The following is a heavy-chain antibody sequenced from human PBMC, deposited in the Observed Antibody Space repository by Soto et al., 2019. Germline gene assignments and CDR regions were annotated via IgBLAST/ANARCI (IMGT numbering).Heavy chain of an antibody. V-gene: IGHV1-18*01. Sequence: ASVKVSCKASGYTFTSYGISWVRQAPGQGLEWMGWISAYNGNTNYAQKLQGRVTMTTDTSTSTAYMELRSLRSDDTAVYYCARDGRSIVATTTTMTTRRGWFDPWGQGTLVTVSS. D-gene: IGHD5-12*01. J-gene: IGHJ5*02. CDR2: ISAYNGNT. CDR3: ARDGRSIVATTTTMTTRRGWFDP. CDR1: GYTFTSYG.